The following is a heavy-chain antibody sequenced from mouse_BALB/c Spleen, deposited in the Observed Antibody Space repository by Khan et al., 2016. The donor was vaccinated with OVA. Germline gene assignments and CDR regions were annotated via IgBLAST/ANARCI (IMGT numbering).Heavy chain of an antibody. V-gene: IGHV1S45*01. D-gene: IGHD1-3*01. CDR3: AIAWGLRLNAALSY. Sequence: VQLKESGAELVRPGASVKISCKAFGFNFTDHHISWVKQRPGQGLDWIAYINPYNDYINYNQKFKGKATLAGDNYSSHAYMELSSLTSEDYAVYYSAIAWGLRLNAALSYWGQGTLVTVSA. CDR1: GFNFTDHH. J-gene: IGHJ3*01. CDR2: INPYNDYI.